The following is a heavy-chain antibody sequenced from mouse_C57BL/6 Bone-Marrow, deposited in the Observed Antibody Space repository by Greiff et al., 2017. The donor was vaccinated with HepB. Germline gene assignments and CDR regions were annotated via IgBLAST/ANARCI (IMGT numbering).Heavy chain of an antibody. D-gene: IGHD1-1*01. CDR2: INPYNGGT. J-gene: IGHJ3*01. CDR1: GYTFTDYY. CDR3: ARPSYYGSSYVDWFAY. V-gene: IGHV1-19*01. Sequence: EVQLQQSGPVLVKPGASVKMSCKASGYTFTDYYMNWVKQSHGKSLEWIGVINPYNGGTSYNQKFKGKATLTVDKSSSTAYMELNSLTSEDSAVYDCARPSYYGSSYVDWFAYWGQGTLVTVSA.